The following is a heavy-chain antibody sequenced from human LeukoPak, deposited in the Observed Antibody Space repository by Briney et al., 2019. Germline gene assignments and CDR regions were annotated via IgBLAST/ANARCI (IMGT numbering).Heavy chain of an antibody. CDR3: AREPRVRGFDP. V-gene: IGHV4-61*02. Sequence: SQTLSLTCTVSGDSVNSGAYYWSWLRQPAGKEPEWIGRIYPLETTNYNPSLKSRVTISVDTSKNQFSLKLSSVTAADTAVYYCAREPRVRGFDPWGQGTLVTVSS. CDR1: GDSVNSGAYY. D-gene: IGHD1-1*01. J-gene: IGHJ5*02. CDR2: IYPLETT.